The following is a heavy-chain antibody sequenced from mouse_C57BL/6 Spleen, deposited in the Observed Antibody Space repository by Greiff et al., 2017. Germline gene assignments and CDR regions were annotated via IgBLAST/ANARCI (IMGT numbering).Heavy chain of an antibody. D-gene: IGHD1-1*01. V-gene: IGHV1-9*01. Sequence: QVQLQQSGAELMKPGASVKLSCKATGYTFTGYWIEWVKQRPGHGLEWIGEILPGSGSTNYNEKFTGKAPFTSDTSSNRAYMQQSSLTTEDSAINYCARTGYDYPAGYFDVWGTGTTVTVSS. CDR2: ILPGSGST. CDR1: GYTFTGYW. CDR3: ARTGYDYPAGYFDV. J-gene: IGHJ1*03.